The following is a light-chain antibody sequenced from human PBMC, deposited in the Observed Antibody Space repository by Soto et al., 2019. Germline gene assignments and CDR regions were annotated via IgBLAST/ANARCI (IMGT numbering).Light chain of an antibody. Sequence: EIVMTQSPATLSVSPGERATLSCRASESVSRNLAWYQQKPGQAPRLLIYDASARATGIPVRFSGSGSGTEVTLTVSSLQSEEFAVYYCQQYNSWPLTFGGGTKVGIK. CDR3: QQYNSWPLT. CDR1: ESVSRN. CDR2: DAS. J-gene: IGKJ4*01. V-gene: IGKV3-15*01.